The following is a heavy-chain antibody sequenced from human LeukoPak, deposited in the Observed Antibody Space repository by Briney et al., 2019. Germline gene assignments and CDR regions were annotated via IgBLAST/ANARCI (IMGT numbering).Heavy chain of an antibody. J-gene: IGHJ5*02. CDR2: IYYSGST. CDR1: GGSISSGGYY. V-gene: IGHV4-31*03. Sequence: SEALSLTCTVSGGSISSGGYYWSWIRQHPGRGLEWIGYIYYSGSTYYNPSLKSRVAISVDTSKNQFSLKLSSVTAADTAVYYCARVDWNSVIRWFDPWGQGALVTVSS. CDR3: ARVDWNSVIRWFDP. D-gene: IGHD3/OR15-3a*01.